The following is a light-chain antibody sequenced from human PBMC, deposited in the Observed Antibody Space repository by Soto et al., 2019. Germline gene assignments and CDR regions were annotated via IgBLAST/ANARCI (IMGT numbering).Light chain of an antibody. J-gene: IGKJ1*01. Sequence: EIVMTQSAATLSVSPGERATLSCRASQSVSSNLAWYQQKPGQAPRLLIYDASNRATGIPARFSGSGSGTDFTLTISSLEPEDFAVYYCQQRSNWWTFGQGTKVDI. CDR3: QQRSNWWT. V-gene: IGKV3-11*01. CDR1: QSVSSN. CDR2: DAS.